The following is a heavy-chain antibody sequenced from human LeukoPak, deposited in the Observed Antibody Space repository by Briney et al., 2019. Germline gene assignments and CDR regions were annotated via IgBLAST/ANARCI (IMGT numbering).Heavy chain of an antibody. CDR2: IYYSGST. J-gene: IGHJ4*02. Sequence: PSQTLSLTCTVSGGSISSGGYYWGWLRQHPGKGLEWIGYIYYSGSTYYNPSLKSRVTITENTSKNQFSLKLSSVTAADTAVYYCARESGYVDYWGQGTLVTVSS. D-gene: IGHD3-3*01. V-gene: IGHV4-31*03. CDR3: ARESGYVDY. CDR1: GGSISSGGYY.